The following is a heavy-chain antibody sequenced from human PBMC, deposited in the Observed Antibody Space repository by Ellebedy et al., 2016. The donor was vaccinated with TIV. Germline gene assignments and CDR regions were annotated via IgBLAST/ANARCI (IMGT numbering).Heavy chain of an antibody. CDR2: IYYSGST. J-gene: IGHJ4*02. V-gene: IGHV4-39*01. Sequence: SETLSLTCTVSGGSISSSSYYWGWIRQPPGKGLEWIGSIYYSGSTYYNPSLKSRVTISVDTSKNQFSLKLSSVTAADTAVYYCARRSPREYYFDYWGQGTLVTVSS. CDR3: ARRSPREYYFDY. D-gene: IGHD5-24*01. CDR1: GGSISSSSYY.